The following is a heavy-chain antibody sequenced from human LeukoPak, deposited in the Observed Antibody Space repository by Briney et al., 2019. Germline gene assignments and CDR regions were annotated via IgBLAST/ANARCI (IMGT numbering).Heavy chain of an antibody. CDR2: IYYSGST. D-gene: IGHD3-10*01. J-gene: IGHJ2*01. V-gene: IGHV4-59*01. CDR1: GGSISSYY. Sequence: SETLSLTCTVSGGSISSYYWSWIRQPPGKGLEWIGYIYYSGSTNHNPSLKSRVTISVDTSKNQFSLKLSSVTAADTAVYYCARDRGDDSPVDLWGRGTLVTVSS. CDR3: ARDRGDDSPVDL.